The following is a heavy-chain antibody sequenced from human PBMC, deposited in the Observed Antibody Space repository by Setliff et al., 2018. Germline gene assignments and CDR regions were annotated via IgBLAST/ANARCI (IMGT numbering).Heavy chain of an antibody. J-gene: IGHJ6*03. CDR1: GGSISSSY. D-gene: IGHD3-10*01. CDR3: ARAYYYGSGNSHKYYMDV. V-gene: IGHV4-4*09. CDR2: FYHSGSM. Sequence: SETLSLTCTVSGGSISSSYWSWIRQPPGKGPEWIGYFYHSGSMNYKPSLKGRVTMSVDTSNNQLSLKLTSVSAADTAVYYCARAYYYGSGNSHKYYMDVWGKGTAVTVSS.